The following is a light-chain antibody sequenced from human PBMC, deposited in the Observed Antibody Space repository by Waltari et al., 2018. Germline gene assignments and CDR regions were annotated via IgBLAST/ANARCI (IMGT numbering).Light chain of an antibody. V-gene: IGKV1-5*03. J-gene: IGKJ1*01. CDR2: KPS. CDR1: QSLSIW. Sequence: DIQMTQSPSTLSASVGARVPITSRASQSLSIWLAWYQHKPGKAPKLLIYKPSSLESGVPSRFCGSGSGTEFTLTISSLQPDDFATYYCQQYNSYPWTFGQGTKVEIK. CDR3: QQYNSYPWT.